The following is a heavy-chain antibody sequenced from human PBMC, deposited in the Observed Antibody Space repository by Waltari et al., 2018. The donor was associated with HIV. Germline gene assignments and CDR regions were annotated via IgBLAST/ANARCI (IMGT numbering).Heavy chain of an antibody. CDR2: INQSGRT. D-gene: IGHD2-21*02. J-gene: IGHJ5*02. CDR3: ARGRAVVTPDWFDP. CDR1: GGSFSGYY. V-gene: IGHV4-34*01. Sequence: QVQLQQWGAGLLKPSETLSLTCAVYGGSFSGYYWSWIRQPPGKGLEWIGEINQSGRTNYNPSLKSRVTISVDTSKNQFSLKLSSVTAADTAVYYCARGRAVVTPDWFDPWGQGTLVTVSS.